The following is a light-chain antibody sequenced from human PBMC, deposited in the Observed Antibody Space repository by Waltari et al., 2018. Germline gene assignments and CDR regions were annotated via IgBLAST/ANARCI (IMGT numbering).Light chain of an antibody. CDR3: CSYAGSYTYV. V-gene: IGLV2-11*01. CDR2: AVN. CDR1: SSSVGGYNY. J-gene: IGLJ1*01. Sequence: QSALTQPRSVSGSPGPSITISCTGTSSSVGGYNYFPWYQQHPGKAPKVMIYAVNKRPPGVPDRFSGSKSGNTASLTISGLQAEDEADYYCCSYAGSYTYVFGTGTKVTVL.